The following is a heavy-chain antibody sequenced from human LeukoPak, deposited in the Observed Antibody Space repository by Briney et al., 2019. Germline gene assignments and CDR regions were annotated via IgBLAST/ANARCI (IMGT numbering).Heavy chain of an antibody. CDR2: ISDSGTT. J-gene: IGHJ4*02. V-gene: IGHV4-34*01. D-gene: IGHD5-24*01. CDR3: ARGRRRWLQLKSFDY. Sequence: SGTLSLTCAVYGGSFRGYRWGWIRQSPGKGLEWIGEISDSGTTNYNPSLKSRVTMSVDTSKNQFSLKLNSVTASDMAVYYCARGRRRWLQLKSFDYWGQGTLVTVSS. CDR1: GGSFRGYR.